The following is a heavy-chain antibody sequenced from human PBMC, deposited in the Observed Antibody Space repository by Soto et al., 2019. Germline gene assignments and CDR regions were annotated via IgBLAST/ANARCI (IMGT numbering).Heavy chain of an antibody. V-gene: IGHV3-21*01. CDR1: GFTFSFYT. D-gene: IGHD5-18*01. J-gene: IGHJ4*02. CDR3: ARDGGYGFDY. CDR2: ITGSSSSI. Sequence: GGSLRLSCAASGFTFSFYTMNWVRQAPGEGLEWVSSITGSSSSIYYADSVKGRFTVSRDNAKNSLYLQMNSLRGDDMAVYYCARDGGYGFDYWGQGTLVTVSS.